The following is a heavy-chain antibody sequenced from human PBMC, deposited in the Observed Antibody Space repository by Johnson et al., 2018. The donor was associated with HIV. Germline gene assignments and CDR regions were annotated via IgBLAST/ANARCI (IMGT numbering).Heavy chain of an antibody. D-gene: IGHD1-26*01. Sequence: QVQLVESGGGVVQPGRSLRLSCAASGFTFSSYGMNWVRQAPGKGLEWVAVISYDGSNKYYADSVKGRFTISRDNSKNTQYLQMNSLRAEDTAVYYCAREGRLGSYLGGVAFDIWGQGTMVTVSS. J-gene: IGHJ3*02. CDR3: AREGRLGSYLGGVAFDI. CDR1: GFTFSSYG. V-gene: IGHV3-30*03. CDR2: ISYDGSNK.